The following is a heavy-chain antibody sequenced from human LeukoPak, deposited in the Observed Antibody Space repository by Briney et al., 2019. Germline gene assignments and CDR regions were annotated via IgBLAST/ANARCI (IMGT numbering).Heavy chain of an antibody. CDR1: GYTFTSYA. J-gene: IGHJ3*02. D-gene: IGHD3-22*01. CDR2: INTGNGNT. Sequence: ASVKVSCKASGYTFTSYAMHWVRQAPGQRFEWMGWINTGNGNTKYSQKFQGRVTITRDTSASTAYMELSSLRSEDTAVYYCVCGRYDSSYAFDIWGQGTMVTVSS. V-gene: IGHV1-3*04. CDR3: VCGRYDSSYAFDI.